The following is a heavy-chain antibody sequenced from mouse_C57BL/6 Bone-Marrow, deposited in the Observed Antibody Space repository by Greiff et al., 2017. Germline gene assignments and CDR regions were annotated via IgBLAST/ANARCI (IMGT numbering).Heavy chain of an antibody. CDR1: GFTFSDFY. J-gene: IGHJ2*01. CDR3: ARSRWLLPDY. D-gene: IGHD2-3*01. V-gene: IGHV7-1*01. Sequence: EVKLVESGGGLVQSGRSLRLSCATSGFTFSDFYMAWVRQAPGKGLEWLAASRNKANDYTTEYSASVKGRFIVSRDTSQSILYLQMNALRAEDTAIYYCARSRWLLPDYWGQGTTLTVSS. CDR2: SRNKANDYTT.